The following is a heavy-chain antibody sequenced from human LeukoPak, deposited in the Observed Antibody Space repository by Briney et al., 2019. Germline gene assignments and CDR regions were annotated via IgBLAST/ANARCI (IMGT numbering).Heavy chain of an antibody. D-gene: IGHD3-9*01. CDR3: ATEYYDFLTAKYWGGHDY. CDR1: GFNFNTYD. CDR2: ISYDARIK. V-gene: IGHV3-30-3*01. J-gene: IGHJ4*02. Sequence: PGGSLRLSCAASGFNFNTYDMHWVRQAPGKGLEWVAVISYDARIKYYADSVKGRFTISRDNSENTLYLQMNSLGAEDTALYYCATEYYDFLTAKYWGGHDYWGQGTLVIVSS.